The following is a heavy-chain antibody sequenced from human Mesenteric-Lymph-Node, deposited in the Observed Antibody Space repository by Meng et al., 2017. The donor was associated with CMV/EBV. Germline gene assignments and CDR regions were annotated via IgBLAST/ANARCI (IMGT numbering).Heavy chain of an antibody. J-gene: IGHJ4*02. V-gene: IGHV3-30*18. D-gene: IGHD5-24*01. CDR2: ISYDGSNK. CDR1: GFTFSSYG. CDR3: AKDSGGYNFLVLDY. Sequence: SGFTFSSYGMHRVRQAPGKGLEWVAVISYDGSNKYYADSVKGRFTISRDNSKNTLYLQMNSLRAEDTAVYYCAKDSGGYNFLVLDYWGQGTLVTVSS.